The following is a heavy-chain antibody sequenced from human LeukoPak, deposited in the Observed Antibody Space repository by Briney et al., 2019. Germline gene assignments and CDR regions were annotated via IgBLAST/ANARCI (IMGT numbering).Heavy chain of an antibody. J-gene: IGHJ4*02. D-gene: IGHD4-17*01. CDR1: GFTFSSYA. CDR2: ISGSGGST. Sequence: GGSLRLSCAASGFTFSSYAMSWVRQAPGKGLEWVSAISGSGGSTYYADSVKGRFTISRDNSKNTLYLQMNSLRAEDTAVYYCAKSITAYGDFDIDYWGQGTLVTVSS. V-gene: IGHV3-23*01. CDR3: AKSITAYGDFDIDY.